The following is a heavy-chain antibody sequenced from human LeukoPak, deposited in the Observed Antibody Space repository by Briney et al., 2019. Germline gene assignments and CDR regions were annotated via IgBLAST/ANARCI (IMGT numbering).Heavy chain of an antibody. D-gene: IGHD3-10*01. J-gene: IGHJ5*02. CDR2: ISGGDGSST. Sequence: PGGSLGLSCAASGFTFSGYAMHWVRQAPGKGLEWVSGISGGDGSSTYYADSVKGRFTISRDYSNNTLYLQMNSLRAEDTAVYYCAKDSRTVRGVVIAYPWFDPWGQGTLVTVSS. CDR3: AKDSRTVRGVVIAYPWFDP. CDR1: GFTFSGYA. V-gene: IGHV3-23*01.